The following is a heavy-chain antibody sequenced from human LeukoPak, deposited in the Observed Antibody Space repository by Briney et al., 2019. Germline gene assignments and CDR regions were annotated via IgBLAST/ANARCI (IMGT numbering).Heavy chain of an antibody. D-gene: IGHD1-26*01. J-gene: IGHJ4*02. Sequence: ASVKVSCKASGYTFTSYDIIWLRQATGQGLEWMGWMNPNSGNTGYAQKFQGRVTMTRNTSISTAYMELSSLRSEDTAVYYCAREIKGSGSYNYWGQGTLVTVSS. V-gene: IGHV1-8*02. CDR1: GYTFTSYD. CDR3: AREIKGSGSYNY. CDR2: MNPNSGNT.